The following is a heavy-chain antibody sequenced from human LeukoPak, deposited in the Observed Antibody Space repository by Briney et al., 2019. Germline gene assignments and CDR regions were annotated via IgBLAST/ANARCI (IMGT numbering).Heavy chain of an antibody. CDR1: GFTFSSYW. D-gene: IGHD3-22*01. Sequence: GGSLRLSCAASGFTFSSYWMSWVRQAPGRGLEWISFISSSGGTIYYADSVKGRFTVSRDNVNNSLHLLMNSLRADDTAVYHCARDSSGYRRFDFWGQGTLVTVSS. CDR3: ARDSSGYRRFDF. J-gene: IGHJ4*02. CDR2: ISSSGGTI. V-gene: IGHV3-48*01.